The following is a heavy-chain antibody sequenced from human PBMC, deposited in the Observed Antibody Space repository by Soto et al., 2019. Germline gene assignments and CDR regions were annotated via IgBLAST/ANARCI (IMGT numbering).Heavy chain of an antibody. D-gene: IGHD1-1*01. J-gene: IGHJ4*02. Sequence: ASVQVSCKTSGYTCTSYYMHWVRQAPGQGLEWMGIINPSCGSTSYAQKFQGRVTMTRDTSTSTVYMELSSLRSEDTAVYYCASSRDDFAYDYWRQGSXVTV. CDR2: INPSCGST. CDR1: GYTCTSYY. CDR3: ASSRDDFAYDY. V-gene: IGHV1-46*01.